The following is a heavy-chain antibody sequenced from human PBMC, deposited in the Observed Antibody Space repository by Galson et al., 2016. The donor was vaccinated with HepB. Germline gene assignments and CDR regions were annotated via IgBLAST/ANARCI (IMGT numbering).Heavy chain of an antibody. CDR3: ARDVSPSRDYYAMDV. D-gene: IGHD3-10*01. J-gene: IGHJ6*04. CDR2: ISSSSRYI. V-gene: IGHV3-21*01. CDR1: GFTFSGFS. Sequence: SLRLSCAASGFTFSGFSMNWVRQAPGRGLEWVSSISSSSRYIYYADSVKGRFTISRDNAKNSLYLQMNSLRAEDTAVYYCARDVSPSRDYYAMDVWGKGTTVTVSS.